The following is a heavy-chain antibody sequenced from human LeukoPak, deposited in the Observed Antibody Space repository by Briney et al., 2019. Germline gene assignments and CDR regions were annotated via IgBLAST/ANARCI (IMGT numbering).Heavy chain of an antibody. Sequence: GGSLRLSCAASGFTFSSYGMSWVRQAPGKGLEWVSAISDSGGSTYYADSVKGRFTISRDNSKNTLYLQMNSLRAEDTAVYYCSSEQWLVLRGYYYYYGMDVWGQGTTVTVSS. D-gene: IGHD6-19*01. J-gene: IGHJ6*02. CDR1: GFTFSSYG. V-gene: IGHV3-23*01. CDR2: ISDSGGST. CDR3: SSEQWLVLRGYYYYYGMDV.